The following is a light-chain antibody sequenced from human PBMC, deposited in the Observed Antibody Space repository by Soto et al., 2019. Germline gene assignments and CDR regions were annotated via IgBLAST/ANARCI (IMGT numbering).Light chain of an antibody. CDR2: EVS. V-gene: IGLV2-14*01. CDR1: SSDVGGYNF. CDR3: SSYTSSRTYV. J-gene: IGLJ1*01. Sequence: QSVLTQPASVSGSPGQSITISCIGTSSDVGGYNFVSWYQQHPGKAPKLMIYEVSNRPSGVSNRFSGSKSGNTASLTISGLQAEDEADYHCSSYTSSRTYVFGTGTKVTVL.